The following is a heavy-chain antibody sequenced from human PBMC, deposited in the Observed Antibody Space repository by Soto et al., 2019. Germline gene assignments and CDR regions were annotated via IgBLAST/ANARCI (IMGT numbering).Heavy chain of an antibody. CDR1: GFTFSTYA. D-gene: IGHD6-13*01. J-gene: IGHJ4*02. CDR2: ITGSGDRT. CDR3: ARMYSSSCDF. V-gene: IGHV3-23*01. Sequence: EVQLLESGGDLVQPGGSLRLSCAASGFTFSTYAMRWVRQAPGKGLEWVSSITGSGDRTYYADSVKGRFTISIDNSQTTLHLQMNSLRAEDTDVYYCARMYSSSCDFWGQGTLVTVSS.